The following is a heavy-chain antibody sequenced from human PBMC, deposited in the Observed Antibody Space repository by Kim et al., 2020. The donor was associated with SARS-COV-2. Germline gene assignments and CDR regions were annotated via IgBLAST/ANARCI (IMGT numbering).Heavy chain of an antibody. CDR1: GGSISSGGYS. CDR3: AREHYDILTGYYYGMDV. D-gene: IGHD3-9*01. Sequence: SETLSLTCAVSGGSISSGGYSWSWIRQPPGKGLEWIGYIYHSGSTYYNPSLKSRVTISVDRSKNQFSLKLSSVTAADTAVYYCAREHYDILTGYYYGMDVWGQGTTVTVSS. J-gene: IGHJ6*02. V-gene: IGHV4-30-2*01. CDR2: IYHSGST.